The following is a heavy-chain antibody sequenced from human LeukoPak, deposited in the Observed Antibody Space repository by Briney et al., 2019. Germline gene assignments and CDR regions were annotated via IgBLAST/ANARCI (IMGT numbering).Heavy chain of an antibody. CDR3: AGYSSSQAFDY. Sequence: SETLSLTCTVSGGSISSSSYYWGWIRQPPGKGLEWIGSIYYSGSTYYNPSLKSRVTISVDTSKNQFSLKLSSVTAADTAVYYCAGYSSSQAFDYWGQGTLVTVSS. CDR1: GGSISSSSYY. V-gene: IGHV4-39*07. J-gene: IGHJ4*02. CDR2: IYYSGST. D-gene: IGHD6-13*01.